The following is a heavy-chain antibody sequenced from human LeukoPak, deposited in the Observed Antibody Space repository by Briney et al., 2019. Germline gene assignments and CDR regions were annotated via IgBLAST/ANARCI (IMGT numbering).Heavy chain of an antibody. D-gene: IGHD3-10*01. V-gene: IGHV1-46*01. J-gene: IGHJ3*02. CDR2: INPSGGST. CDR3: ARVRHYYGSGSYSPVGAFDI. CDR1: GYTFTSYY. Sequence: ASVKVSCKASGYTFTSYYMHWVRQAPGQGLEWMGIINPSGGSTSYAQKFQGRVTMTRDMSTSTVYMELSRLRSDDTAVYYCARVRHYYGSGSYSPVGAFDIWGQGTMVTVSS.